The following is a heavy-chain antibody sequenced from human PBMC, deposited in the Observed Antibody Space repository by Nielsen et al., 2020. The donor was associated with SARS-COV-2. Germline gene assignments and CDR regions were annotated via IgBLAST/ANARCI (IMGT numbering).Heavy chain of an antibody. Sequence: SQTLSLTCAISGDSVSSNSAAWNWIRQSPSRGLEWLGRTYLRSKWYSDSAVSVKSRITINPDTSKNQFSLQLNSVTPEDTAVYYCAKDGLVATIGYYYYGMDVWGQGTTVTVSS. J-gene: IGHJ6*02. CDR3: AKDGLVATIGYYYYGMDV. V-gene: IGHV6-1*01. CDR1: GDSVSSNSAA. CDR2: TYLRSKWYS. D-gene: IGHD5-12*01.